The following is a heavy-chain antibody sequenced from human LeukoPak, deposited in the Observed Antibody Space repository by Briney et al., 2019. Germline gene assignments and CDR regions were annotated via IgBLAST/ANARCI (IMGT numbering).Heavy chain of an antibody. Sequence: PGGTLRLSCAASGFTFSSYGMSWARQAPGKGLEWVSAISGSGGSTYYADSVKGRFTISRDNSKNTLYLQMNSLRAEDTAVYYCATGRGVMIVGRGYFDLWGRGTLVTVSS. J-gene: IGHJ2*01. CDR3: ATGRGVMIVGRGYFDL. V-gene: IGHV3-23*01. CDR2: ISGSGGST. D-gene: IGHD3-22*01. CDR1: GFTFSSYG.